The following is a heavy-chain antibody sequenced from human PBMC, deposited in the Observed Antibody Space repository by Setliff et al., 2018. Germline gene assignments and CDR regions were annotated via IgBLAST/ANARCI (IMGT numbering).Heavy chain of an antibody. V-gene: IGHV1-18*01. D-gene: IGHD5-12*01. CDR1: GYNFRGHG. J-gene: IGHJ3*01. CDR2: ISPYTDGT. CDR3: ARSSRSGYYHQRDSFDL. Sequence: ASVKVSCKISGYNFRGHGIYWVRQAPGQGPEWLGWISPYTDGTSYADNFQDRVTMTTDTSTNTAYLEVRNLKSDDTATYYCARSSRSGYYHQRDSFDLWGQGTRVTVSS.